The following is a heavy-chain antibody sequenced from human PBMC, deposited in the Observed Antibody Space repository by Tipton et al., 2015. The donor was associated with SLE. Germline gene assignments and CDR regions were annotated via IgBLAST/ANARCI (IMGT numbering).Heavy chain of an antibody. V-gene: IGHV3-7*01. CDR3: ARVLPITIFGVVDYSWFDP. D-gene: IGHD3-3*01. J-gene: IGHJ5*02. CDR1: GFTFSSYW. Sequence: SLRLSCAASGFTFSSYWMSWVRQAPGKGLEWVANIKQDGSEKYYVDSVKGRFTISRDNAKNSLYLQMNSLRAEDTAVYYCARVLPITIFGVVDYSWFDPWGQGTLVTVSS. CDR2: IKQDGSEK.